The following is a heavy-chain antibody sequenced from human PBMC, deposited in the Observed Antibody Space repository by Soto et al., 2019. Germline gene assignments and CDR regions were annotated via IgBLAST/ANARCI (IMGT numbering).Heavy chain of an antibody. Sequence: SETLSVPWSVSGYSLTSSDYYWAWIRQPPGKGLEWIGSMFYSGLTYYNPSLKSRVTLSVDTSKNQFSVRLNSVTAADTAVYYCAPLSVSLSGPYGIHVWGQGTTVAVAS. D-gene: IGHD2-15*01. CDR2: MFYSGLT. J-gene: IGHJ6*02. V-gene: IGHV4-39*01. CDR1: GYSLTSSDYY. CDR3: APLSVSLSGPYGIHV.